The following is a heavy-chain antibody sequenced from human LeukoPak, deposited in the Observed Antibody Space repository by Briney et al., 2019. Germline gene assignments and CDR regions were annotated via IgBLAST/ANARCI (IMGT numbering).Heavy chain of an antibody. J-gene: IGHJ4*02. Sequence: LTGGSLRLSCAASGFSVSSKCMSWVRQPAGKGLEWVSVIYSGGTTFYADSVKGRFTISRDNSKNTLYLQMNSLRPDDTAVYYCTKLKGWYGDGYFDYWGPGTLVTVSS. V-gene: IGHV3-53*01. CDR3: TKLKGWYGDGYFDY. D-gene: IGHD6-19*01. CDR2: IYSGGTT. CDR1: GFSVSSKC.